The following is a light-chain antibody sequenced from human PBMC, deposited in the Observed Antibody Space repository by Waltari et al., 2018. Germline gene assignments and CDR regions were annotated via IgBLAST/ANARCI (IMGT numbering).Light chain of an antibody. CDR3: QQSDSTPPWT. Sequence: DIQMTQSPSSLSASVGDRVTITCRASQSISSSLNWYQQKPGQAPKLLIYAASSLQSGVPSRFSGSGSGTDFTRTISSLQPEDVATYYCQQSDSTPPWTFGQGTKVESK. V-gene: IGKV1-39*01. J-gene: IGKJ1*01. CDR2: AAS. CDR1: QSISSS.